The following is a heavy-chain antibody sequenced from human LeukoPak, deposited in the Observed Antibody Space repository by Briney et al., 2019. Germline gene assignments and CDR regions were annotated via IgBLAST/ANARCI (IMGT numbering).Heavy chain of an antibody. CDR3: AKSYHNYGSYYFDY. D-gene: IGHD3-10*01. CDR1: GFTFSSYA. Sequence: GGSLRLSCAASGFTFSSYAMSWVRQAPGKGLEWVANIKQDGSEKYYVDSVKGRFTISRDNAKNSLYLQMNSLRAEDTAVYYCAKSYHNYGSYYFDYWGQGTLVTVSS. J-gene: IGHJ4*02. CDR2: IKQDGSEK. V-gene: IGHV3-7*01.